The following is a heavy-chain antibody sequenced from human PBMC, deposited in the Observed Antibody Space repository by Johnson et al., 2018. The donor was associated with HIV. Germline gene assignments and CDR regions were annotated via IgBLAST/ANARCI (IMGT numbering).Heavy chain of an antibody. Sequence: VQLVESGGGVVRPGGSQRLSCVASGFTFDDYDMSWVRQTPGKGLEWVSVINWNGGSTDYADSVKGRFTISRDNSKNTLYLHMNSLRAEDTAVYYCARDRCSSTSCIDAFDIWGQGTMVTVSS. CDR2: INWNGGST. CDR3: ARDRCSSTSCIDAFDI. CDR1: GFTFDDYD. D-gene: IGHD2-2*01. J-gene: IGHJ3*02. V-gene: IGHV3-20*04.